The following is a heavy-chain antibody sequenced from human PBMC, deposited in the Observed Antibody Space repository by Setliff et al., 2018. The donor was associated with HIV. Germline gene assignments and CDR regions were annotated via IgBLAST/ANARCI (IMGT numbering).Heavy chain of an antibody. CDR3: ARDREVIPNYYDSSGYPPTFDY. D-gene: IGHD3-22*01. CDR1: GYTFTSYY. CDR2: INPNGGST. J-gene: IGHJ4*02. V-gene: IGHV1-46*01. Sequence: ASVKVSCKASGYTFTSYYIHCVRQAPGQGPEWMGIINPNGGSTSYAQKFQGRVTMTRDTSTSTVYMELSSLRSEDTAVYYCARDREVIPNYYDSSGYPPTFDYWGQGTLVTVS.